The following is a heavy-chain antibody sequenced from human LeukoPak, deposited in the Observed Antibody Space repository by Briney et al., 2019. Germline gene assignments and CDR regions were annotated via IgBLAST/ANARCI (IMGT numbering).Heavy chain of an antibody. D-gene: IGHD3-10*01. CDR1: GFTFSSYA. CDR2: ISYDGSNK. Sequence: QPGRSLRLSCAASGFTFSSYAMHWVRQAPGKGLEWVAVISYDGSNKYYADSVKGRFTISRDNSKNTLYLQMNSLRAEDTAVYYCARGGSGSYDYWGQGSLVTVSS. CDR3: ARGGSGSYDY. J-gene: IGHJ4*02. V-gene: IGHV3-30-3*01.